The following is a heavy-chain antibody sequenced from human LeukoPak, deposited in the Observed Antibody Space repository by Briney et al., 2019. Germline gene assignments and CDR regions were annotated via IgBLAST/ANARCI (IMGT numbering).Heavy chain of an antibody. V-gene: IGHV6-1*01. CDR3: ARDQTIAVAGTEGYYYYGMDV. CDR2: TYYRSKWYN. Sequence: SQTVSLTCAISGDSVSSNSAAWNWIRQSPSRGLEWLGRTYYRSKWYNDYAVSVKSRIIINPDTSKNQFSLQLNPVTPEDTAVYYCARDQTIAVAGTEGYYYYGMDVWGKGTTVTVSS. J-gene: IGHJ6*04. CDR1: GDSVSSNSAA. D-gene: IGHD6-19*01.